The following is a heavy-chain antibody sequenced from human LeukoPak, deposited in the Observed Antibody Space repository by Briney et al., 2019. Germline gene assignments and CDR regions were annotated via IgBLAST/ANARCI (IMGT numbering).Heavy chain of an antibody. D-gene: IGHD6-19*01. CDR2: INPNSGGT. V-gene: IGHV1-2*02. Sequence: GASVKVSCKASGYTFTGYNIHWVRQAPGQGLEWMGWINPNSGGTNYAQKFQGRVTMTRDTSISTAYMELSRLRSDDTAVYYCAHDTHNSGWYNWGQGTLVTVSS. J-gene: IGHJ4*02. CDR3: AHDTHNSGWYN. CDR1: GYTFTGYN.